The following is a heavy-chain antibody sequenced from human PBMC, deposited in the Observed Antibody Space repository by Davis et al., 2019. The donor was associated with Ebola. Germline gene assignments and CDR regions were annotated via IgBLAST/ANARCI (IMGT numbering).Heavy chain of an antibody. V-gene: IGHV3-53*01. CDR2: VYVAGNT. Sequence: GGSLRLSCAASGFSVSGYYMSWVRQAPGKGLEWVSVVYVAGNTYYADSVKGRFTISRDNAKNSLYLQLNSLRAEDTAVYYCSRDGLDILTGFYNVRWFDPWGQGTLVTVSS. CDR1: GFSVSGYY. D-gene: IGHD3-9*01. J-gene: IGHJ5*02. CDR3: SRDGLDILTGFYNVRWFDP.